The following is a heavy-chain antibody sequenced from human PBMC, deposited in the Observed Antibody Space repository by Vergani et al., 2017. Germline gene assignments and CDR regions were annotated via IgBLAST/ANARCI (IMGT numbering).Heavy chain of an antibody. Sequence: QVQLVQSGAEVKKPGSSVKVSCKASGGTFSSYAISWVRQAPGQGLEWMGIINPSGGSTSYAQKFQGRVTMTRDTSTSTVYMELSSLRSEDTAVYYCARDLRDGYNEYYFDYWGQGTLVTVSS. CDR3: ARDLRDGYNEYYFDY. D-gene: IGHD5-24*01. V-gene: IGHV1-46*03. CDR1: GGTFSSYA. J-gene: IGHJ4*02. CDR2: INPSGGST.